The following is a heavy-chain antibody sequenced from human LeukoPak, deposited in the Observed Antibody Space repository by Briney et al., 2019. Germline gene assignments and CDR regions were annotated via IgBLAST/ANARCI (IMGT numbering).Heavy chain of an antibody. CDR3: ARVRGYCSSTSCYRVYYFDY. D-gene: IGHD2-2*01. CDR1: GYTFTSYD. CDR2: MNPNSGNT. Sequence: ASVKVSCKASGYTFTSYDINWVRQVTGQGLEWMGWMNPNSGNTGYAQKFQGRVTMTRDTSISTAYMELSSLRSEDTAVYYCARVRGYCSSTSCYRVYYFDYWGQGTLVTVSS. J-gene: IGHJ4*02. V-gene: IGHV1-8*01.